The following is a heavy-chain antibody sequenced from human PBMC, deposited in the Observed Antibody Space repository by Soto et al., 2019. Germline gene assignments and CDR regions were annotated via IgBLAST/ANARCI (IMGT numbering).Heavy chain of an antibody. V-gene: IGHV3-23*01. CDR2: ISGSGGST. J-gene: IGHJ5*02. Sequence: GGSLRLSCAASGFTFSSYAMSWVRQAPGKGLEWVSAISGSGGSTYYADSVKGRFTISRDNSKNTLYLQMNSLRAEDTAVYYCAKDLAWFGAPVMDWFDPWGQGTLVTVSS. D-gene: IGHD3-10*01. CDR3: AKDLAWFGAPVMDWFDP. CDR1: GFTFSSYA.